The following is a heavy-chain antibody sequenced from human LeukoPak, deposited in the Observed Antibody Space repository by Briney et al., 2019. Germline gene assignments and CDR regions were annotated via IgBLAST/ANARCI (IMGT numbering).Heavy chain of an antibody. CDR1: GGSISSGDYY. J-gene: IGHJ4*02. D-gene: IGHD6-6*01. CDR2: IYYSGST. Sequence: NPSQTLSLTCTVSGGSISSGDYYWSWIRQPPRKGLEWIGYIYYSGSTYYNPSLKSRVTISVDTSKNQFSLKLSSVTAADTAVYYCASEDSSSSYFDYWGQGTLVTVSS. CDR3: ASEDSSSSYFDY. V-gene: IGHV4-30-4*08.